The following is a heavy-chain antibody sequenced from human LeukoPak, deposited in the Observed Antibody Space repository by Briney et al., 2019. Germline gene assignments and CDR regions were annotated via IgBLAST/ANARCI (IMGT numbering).Heavy chain of an antibody. CDR1: GFTFSSSW. J-gene: IGHJ4*02. CDR2: IKQDGSEK. CDR3: ARGKTYYDILTGYSSFFDY. Sequence: GGSLRLSCVASGFTFSSSWMSWVRQAPGKGLEWVANIKQDGSEKSYVDSVKGRFTISRDNAKISLYLQMNSLRAEDTAVYYCARGKTYYDILTGYSSFFDYWGQGTLVTVSS. D-gene: IGHD3-9*01. V-gene: IGHV3-7*01.